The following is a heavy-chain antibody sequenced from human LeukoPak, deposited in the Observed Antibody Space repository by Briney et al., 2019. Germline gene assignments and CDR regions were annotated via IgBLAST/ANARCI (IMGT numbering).Heavy chain of an antibody. CDR1: GGSFSGYY. V-gene: IGHV4-34*01. CDR3: ARHHSSGLDY. D-gene: IGHD6-19*01. Sequence: SETLSLTCAVYGGSFSGYYWSWIRQPPGKGLEWIGEINHSGSTNYNPSLKSRVTISVDTSKNQFSLKLSSVTAADTAVYYCARHHSSGLDYWGQGTLVTVSS. J-gene: IGHJ4*02. CDR2: INHSGST.